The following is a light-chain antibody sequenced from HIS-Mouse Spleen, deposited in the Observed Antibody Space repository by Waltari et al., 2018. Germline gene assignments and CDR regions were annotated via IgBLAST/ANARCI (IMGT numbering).Light chain of an antibody. V-gene: IGKV1-9*01. CDR2: AAS. CDR1: QGISSY. CDR3: QQLNSYPPT. Sequence: DIQLTQSPSFLSASVGDRVTITCRASQGISSYLAWYQQKPGKAPKLLIYAASTLQSGVPSRFSGSGSGTECTITISSLQPEDFATYYCQQLNSYPPTFGQGTKVEIK. J-gene: IGKJ1*01.